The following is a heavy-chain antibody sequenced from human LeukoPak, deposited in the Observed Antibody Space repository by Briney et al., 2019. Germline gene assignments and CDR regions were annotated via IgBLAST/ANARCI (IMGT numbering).Heavy chain of an antibody. CDR3: ARGRNYYDSSGPDY. Sequence: ASVKVSCKASGYTFTSYAMHWVRQAPGQRLEWMGWINAGNGNTKYSQEFQGRVTITRDTSASTAYMELSSLRSEDMAVYYCARGRNYYDSSGPDYWGQGTLVTVSS. CDR2: INAGNGNT. V-gene: IGHV1-3*03. J-gene: IGHJ4*02. D-gene: IGHD3-22*01. CDR1: GYTFTSYA.